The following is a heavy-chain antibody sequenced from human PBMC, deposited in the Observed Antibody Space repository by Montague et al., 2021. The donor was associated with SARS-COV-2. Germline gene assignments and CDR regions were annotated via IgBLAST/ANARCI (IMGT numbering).Heavy chain of an antibody. V-gene: IGHV2-5*02. J-gene: IGHJ5*02. CDR1: GFSLTTRGVG. Sequence: PALVKPTQTLTLTCTFSGFSLTTRGVGVGWIRQPPGKALEWLALXYWDDAKHYSPSLKSRLIITKDTSKNQVVLTMTNMDPVDTATYYCAHKLYGINRRWFDPWGQGTLVTVSS. CDR3: AHKLYGINRRWFDP. D-gene: IGHD1-14*01. CDR2: XYWDDAK.